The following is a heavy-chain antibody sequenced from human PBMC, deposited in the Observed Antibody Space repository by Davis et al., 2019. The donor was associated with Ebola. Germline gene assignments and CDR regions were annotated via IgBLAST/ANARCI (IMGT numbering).Heavy chain of an antibody. Sequence: PGGSLRLSCAASGFTFTNAWVSWVRQAPGKGLEWVGRIKSNTDGGTTEYASPVKGRFTISRHDSKNTLYLQMSSLKTEDTAVYYCTTDRTTVTGFFWYFDLWGRGTLVTVSS. J-gene: IGHJ2*01. CDR1: GFTFTNAW. CDR2: IKSNTDGGTT. V-gene: IGHV3-15*01. D-gene: IGHD4-17*01. CDR3: TTDRTTVTGFFWYFDL.